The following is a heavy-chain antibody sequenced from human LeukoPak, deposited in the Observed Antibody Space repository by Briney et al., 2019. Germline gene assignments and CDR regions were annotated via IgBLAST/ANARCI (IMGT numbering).Heavy chain of an antibody. J-gene: IGHJ6*03. Sequence: GGSLRLSCAASGFTFSSYGMSWVRQAPGKGLEWVSAISGSGGSTYYADPVKGRFTISRDNSKNTLYLQMNSLRAEDTAVYYCAKAVGCSGGSCYSIFYYYYYMDVWGKGTTVTISS. D-gene: IGHD2-15*01. CDR2: ISGSGGST. CDR1: GFTFSSYG. CDR3: AKAVGCSGGSCYSIFYYYYYMDV. V-gene: IGHV3-23*01.